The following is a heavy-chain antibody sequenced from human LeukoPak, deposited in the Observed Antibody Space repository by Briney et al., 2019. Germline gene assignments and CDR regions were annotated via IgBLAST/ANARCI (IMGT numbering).Heavy chain of an antibody. Sequence: SETLSLTCTVSGGSISSSSYYWGWIRQPPGKGLEWIGSIYHSGSTYYNPSLKSRVTISVDTSKNQFSLNLSSVTAADTAVYYCARLYYDSSGYYQICYFDYWGQGTLVTVSS. V-gene: IGHV4-39*01. CDR1: GGSISSSSYY. J-gene: IGHJ4*02. CDR3: ARLYYDSSGYYQICYFDY. CDR2: IYHSGST. D-gene: IGHD3-22*01.